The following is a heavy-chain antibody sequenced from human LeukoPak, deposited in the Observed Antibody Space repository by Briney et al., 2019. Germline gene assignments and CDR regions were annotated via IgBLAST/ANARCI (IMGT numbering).Heavy chain of an antibody. CDR2: TYYRSEWYN. V-gene: IGHV6-1*01. J-gene: IGHJ5*02. Sequence: SQTLSLTCAISGDSVSNDSAGWNWIRQSPSRGLEWLGRTYYRSEWYNAYAVSVKSRIAISPDTSKNQFSLLLNSVTTEDTAVYYCARGNIPAAGTGWFDPWGQGTLVTVSS. D-gene: IGHD6-13*01. CDR1: GDSVSNDSAG. CDR3: ARGNIPAAGTGWFDP.